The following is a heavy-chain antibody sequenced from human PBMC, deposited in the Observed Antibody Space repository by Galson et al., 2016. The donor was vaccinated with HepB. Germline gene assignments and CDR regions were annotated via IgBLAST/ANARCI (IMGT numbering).Heavy chain of an antibody. V-gene: IGHV3-30*04. J-gene: IGHJ4*02. Sequence: SLRLSCAASEISLSNYAMHWVRQAPGKGLEWVAVIAYDGSNKFYADSVKGRFTISRDNSKNTLYLQMNSLRGEDTAVYYCAKKIGTGYDTNPLDCRGQGTLVTVSS. CDR1: EISLSNYA. D-gene: IGHD5-12*01. CDR2: IAYDGSNK. CDR3: AKKIGTGYDTNPLDC.